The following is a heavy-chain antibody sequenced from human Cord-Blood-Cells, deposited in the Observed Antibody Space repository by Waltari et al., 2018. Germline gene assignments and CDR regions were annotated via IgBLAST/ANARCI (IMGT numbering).Heavy chain of an antibody. CDR1: GFTVSSNY. CDR3: ARGDYDSSGYYFDY. CDR2: IYSGGST. V-gene: IGHV3-53*01. Sequence: EVQLVESGGGLIQPGGSLRLSCAASGFTVSSNYMSWVRQAPGKGLELVSVIYSGGSTYYADSVKGRFTISRDNSKNTLYLQMNSLRAEDTAVYYCARGDYDSSGYYFDYWGQGTLVTVSS. D-gene: IGHD3-22*01. J-gene: IGHJ4*02.